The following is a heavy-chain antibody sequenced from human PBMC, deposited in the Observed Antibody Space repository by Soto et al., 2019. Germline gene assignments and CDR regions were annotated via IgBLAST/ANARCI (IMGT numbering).Heavy chain of an antibody. CDR1: GFTFSSYS. CDR2: ISSSSSYI. J-gene: IGHJ3*02. Sequence: GGSLRLSCAASGFTFSSYSMNWVRQAPGKGLEWVSSISSSSSYIYYADSVKGRFTISRDNAKNSLYLQMNSLRAEDTAVYYCARGGCSSTSCYTGAIDIWGQGTMVTVSS. CDR3: ARGGCSSTSCYTGAIDI. V-gene: IGHV3-21*01. D-gene: IGHD2-2*02.